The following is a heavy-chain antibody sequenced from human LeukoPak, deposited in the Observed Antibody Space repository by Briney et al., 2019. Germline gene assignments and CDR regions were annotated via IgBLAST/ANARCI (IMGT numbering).Heavy chain of an antibody. CDR3: ARLDSGGYYFVPY. Sequence: GESLKISCETSGYSFYNYWIGWVRQISGKGLEWMGIINPSNSETRYTLSFQGQVTISADKSISTAYLQWSSLRASDTAMYYCARLDSGGYYFVPYWGQGTLVTVSS. CDR2: INPSNSET. V-gene: IGHV5-51*01. CDR1: GYSFYNYW. J-gene: IGHJ4*02. D-gene: IGHD3-22*01.